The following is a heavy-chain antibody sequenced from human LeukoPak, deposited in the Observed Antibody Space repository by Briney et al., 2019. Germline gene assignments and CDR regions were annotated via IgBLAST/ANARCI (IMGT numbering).Heavy chain of an antibody. CDR1: GFTVSDNY. Sequence: GGSLRLSCAASGFTVSDNYMSWVRQAPGKGLEWVSVMYSRGDTYYANSVKGRFTFFRDISKNTLYLQMNGLRIEDTAMYYCARDAPQVPAAGVLASWGQGTLVIVSS. CDR3: ARDAPQVPAAGVLAS. J-gene: IGHJ5*02. D-gene: IGHD6-13*01. CDR2: MYSRGDT. V-gene: IGHV3-53*01.